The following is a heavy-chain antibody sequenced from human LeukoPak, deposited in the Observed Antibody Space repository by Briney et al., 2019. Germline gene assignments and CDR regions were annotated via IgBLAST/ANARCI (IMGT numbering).Heavy chain of an antibody. CDR2: ISGSGGST. CDR3: AKVRIFGVVITAYYFDY. Sequence: GGSLRLSCAASGFTFSSYAMSWVRQAPGKGLEWVSAISGSGGSTYYADSVKGRFTTSRDNSKNTLYLQMNSLRAEDTAVYYCAKVRIFGVVITAYYFDYWGQGTLVTVSS. J-gene: IGHJ4*02. D-gene: IGHD3-3*01. V-gene: IGHV3-23*01. CDR1: GFTFSSYA.